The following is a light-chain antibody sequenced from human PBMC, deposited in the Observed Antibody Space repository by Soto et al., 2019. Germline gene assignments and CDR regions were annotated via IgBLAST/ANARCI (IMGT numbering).Light chain of an antibody. CDR2: EGS. CDR1: SSDVGSYNL. CDR3: CSYAGSTTFVV. J-gene: IGLJ2*01. V-gene: IGLV2-23*03. Sequence: QSALTQPASVSGSPGQSITISCTGTSSDVGSYNLVSWYQQHPGKAPKLMIYEGSKRPSGVSNRFSGSRSGNTASLTISGLPAEDEGDYYCCSYAGSTTFVVFGGGTKLTVL.